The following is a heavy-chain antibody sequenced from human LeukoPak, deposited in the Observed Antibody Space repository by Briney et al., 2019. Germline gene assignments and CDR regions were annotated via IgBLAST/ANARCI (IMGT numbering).Heavy chain of an antibody. CDR3: AKDVGIAVAGTGYYFDY. D-gene: IGHD6-19*01. V-gene: IGHV3-30*18. CDR2: ISYDGSNK. CDR1: GFTFSSYG. Sequence: GRSLRLSCAASGFTFSSYGMHWVRQAPGKGLEWVAVISYDGSNKYYADSVKGRFTISRDNSKNTLYLQMNSLRAEDTAVYYCAKDVGIAVAGTGYYFDYWGQGTLVTVSS. J-gene: IGHJ4*02.